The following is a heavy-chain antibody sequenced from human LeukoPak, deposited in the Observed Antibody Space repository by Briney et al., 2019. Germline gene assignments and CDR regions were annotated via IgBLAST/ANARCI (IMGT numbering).Heavy chain of an antibody. D-gene: IGHD3-3*01. CDR3: AREGLGRTIFGVDHKWFDP. Sequence: PGGSLRLSCAASGFTFSSYAMHWVRQAPGKGLEYVSAISSNGGSTYYANSVKGRFTISRDNSKNTLYLQMGSLRAEDMAVYYCAREGLGRTIFGVDHKWFDPWGQGTLVTVSS. CDR1: GFTFSSYA. CDR2: ISSNGGST. V-gene: IGHV3-64*01. J-gene: IGHJ5*02.